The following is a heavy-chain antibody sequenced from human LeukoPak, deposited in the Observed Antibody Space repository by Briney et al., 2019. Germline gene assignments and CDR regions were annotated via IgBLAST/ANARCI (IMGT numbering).Heavy chain of an antibody. D-gene: IGHD2-2*01. CDR3: TRDRNVVVPAGPYYYMDV. J-gene: IGHJ6*03. CDR2: IIPIFGTA. Sequence: SVKVSCKASGGTFSSYAISWVRQAPGQGLEWMGGIIPIFGTANYAQKFQGRVTITADESTSTAYMELSSLRSEDTAVYYCTRDRNVVVPAGPYYYMDVWGKGTTVTVSS. V-gene: IGHV1-69*13. CDR1: GGTFSSYA.